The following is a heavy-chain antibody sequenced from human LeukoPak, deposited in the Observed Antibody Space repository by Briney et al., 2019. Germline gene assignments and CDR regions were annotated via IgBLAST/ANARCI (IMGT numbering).Heavy chain of an antibody. CDR1: GYTFTSYA. CDR3: ARLRAGYCSSTSCPYWYFDL. D-gene: IGHD2-2*01. CDR2: INAGNGNT. J-gene: IGHJ2*01. Sequence: ASAKVSCKASGYTFTSYAMHRVRQAPGQRLEWMGWINAGNGNTKYSQKFQGRVTITRDTSASTAYMELSSLRSEDTAVYYCARLRAGYCSSTSCPYWYFDLWGRGTLVTVSS. V-gene: IGHV1-3*01.